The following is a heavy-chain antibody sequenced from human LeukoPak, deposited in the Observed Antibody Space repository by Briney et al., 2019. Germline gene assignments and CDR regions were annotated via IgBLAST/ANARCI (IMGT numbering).Heavy chain of an antibody. J-gene: IGHJ4*02. Sequence: SETLSLTCTVSGGSISSSSYYWGWIRQPPGKGLEWIGSIYYSGSTYYNPSLKSRVTISVDTSKNQFSLKLSSVTAADTAVYYCARQFLPAAMFDYWGQSTLVTVSS. CDR2: IYYSGST. CDR3: ARQFLPAAMFDY. D-gene: IGHD2-2*01. V-gene: IGHV4-39*01. CDR1: GGSISSSSYY.